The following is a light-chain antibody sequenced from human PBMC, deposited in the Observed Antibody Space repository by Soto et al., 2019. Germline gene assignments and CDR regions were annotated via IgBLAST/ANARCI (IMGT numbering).Light chain of an antibody. CDR2: GAS. CDR3: QQYGSSIALT. CDR1: QTLSRNN. V-gene: IGKV3-20*01. Sequence: EIVLTQSPGTLSLSPGQGATLSCRASQTLSRNNLAWYQQKSGQAPRLLIFGASSTATGIPDRFSGSGSGTDFPLTISGLQPEDFAVYYCQQYGSSIALTFGGGTKVEIK. J-gene: IGKJ4*01.